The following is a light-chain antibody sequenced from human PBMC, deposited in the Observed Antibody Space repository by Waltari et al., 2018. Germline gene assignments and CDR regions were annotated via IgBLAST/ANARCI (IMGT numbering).Light chain of an antibody. CDR2: RDD. CDR3: QCSGTYINWI. Sequence: NFILTQPHSVSGSPGKTVTISCTRRGGTLADTYVRLCQQRPGSSPITLIYRDDQRPSGVPDRFSGSIDISSNSASLTISGLRPEDEADYYCQCSGTYINWIFGGGTRLTVL. V-gene: IGLV6-57*01. CDR1: GGTLADTY. J-gene: IGLJ3*02.